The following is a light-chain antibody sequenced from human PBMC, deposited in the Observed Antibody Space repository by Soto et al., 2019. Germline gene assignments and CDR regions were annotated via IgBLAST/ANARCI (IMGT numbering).Light chain of an antibody. CDR3: QQRSNRPRT. V-gene: IGKV3-11*01. CDR1: QSVGRS. CDR2: DVS. J-gene: IGKJ4*01. Sequence: EIVLTQSPATLSLSPGERATLSCRASQSVGRSLVWYQQKLGQAPRLLMYDVSIRATGIPARFNGSGSGTDFTLTISSLEPEDFAVYYCQQRSNRPRTFGGGTKVEIK.